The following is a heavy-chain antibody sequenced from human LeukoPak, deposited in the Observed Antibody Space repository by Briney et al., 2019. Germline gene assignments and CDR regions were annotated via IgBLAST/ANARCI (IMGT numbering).Heavy chain of an antibody. CDR1: GGTFSSYA. V-gene: IGHV1-69*05. CDR3: ASSGGPGEGYTYYYYMDV. J-gene: IGHJ6*03. CDR2: IIRIFGTA. D-gene: IGHD3-10*01. Sequence: ASVKVSCKASGGTFSSYAISWVRQAPGQGLEWMGRIIRIFGTANYAQKFQGRVTITTDESTSTAYMELSSLRSEDTAVYYCASSGGPGEGYTYYYYMDVWGKGTTVTVSS.